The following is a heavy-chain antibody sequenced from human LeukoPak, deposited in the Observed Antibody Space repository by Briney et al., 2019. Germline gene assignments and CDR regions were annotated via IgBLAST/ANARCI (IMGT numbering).Heavy chain of an antibody. CDR1: GGSINSYH. CDR2: IYYSGST. D-gene: IGHD5-12*01. CDR3: ARSGGGIVATIRAFDI. J-gene: IGHJ3*02. Sequence: PSETLSLTCAVSGGSINSYHWSWIRQPPGKGLEWIGYIYYSGSTNYNPSLKSRLTISVDTSKNQFSLKLSSVTAADTAVYYCARSGGGIVATIRAFDIWGQGTMVTVSS. V-gene: IGHV4-59*08.